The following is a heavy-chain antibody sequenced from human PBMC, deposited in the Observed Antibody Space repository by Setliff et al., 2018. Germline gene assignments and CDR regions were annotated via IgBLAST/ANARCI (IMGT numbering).Heavy chain of an antibody. Sequence: SETLSLTCAVSVNSLSTSYYCCGVRQPPGKGLEWIGDIYKGGSTSYNPSLRSRVSTSLDTSKRQVSLNVNAVTAADTGVDYCATRTFAVTPYCGLGHDYFYDMDVWGLGTTVTVSS. D-gene: IGHD2-21*01. CDR2: IYKGGST. CDR3: ATRTFAVTPYCGLGHDYFYDMDV. CDR1: VNSLSTSYY. V-gene: IGHV4-38-2*01. J-gene: IGHJ6*02.